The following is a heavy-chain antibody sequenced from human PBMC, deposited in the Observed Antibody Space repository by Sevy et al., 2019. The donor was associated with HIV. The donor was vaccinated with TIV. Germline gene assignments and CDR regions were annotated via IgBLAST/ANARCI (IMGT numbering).Heavy chain of an antibody. V-gene: IGHV3-23*01. J-gene: IGHJ3*02. CDR1: GFTFRTYA. D-gene: IGHD5-12*01. CDR2: ISGSDST. CDR3: AKADRGMATIRGFAFDI. Sequence: GGSLRLSCTASGFTFRTYAMSWVRQAPGKGLDWVSGKGLEWVSAISGSDSTYYADSVKGRFTISRDNSKNTVYLQMNSLRAEDTAVYYCAKADRGMATIRGFAFDIWGQGTMVTVSS.